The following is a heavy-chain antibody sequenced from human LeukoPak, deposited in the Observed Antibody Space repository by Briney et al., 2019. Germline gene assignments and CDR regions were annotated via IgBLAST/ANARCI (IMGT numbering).Heavy chain of an antibody. CDR1: GFTFSSYG. D-gene: IGHD2-2*01. J-gene: IGHJ3*02. CDR3: AKGGYCSSTSCYATAQDAFDI. Sequence: PGRSLRLSCAASGFTFSSYGMHWVRQAPGKGLEWVAVISYDGSNKYYADSVKGRFTISRDNSKNTLYLQMNSLRAEDTAVYYCAKGGYCSSTSCYATAQDAFDIWGQGTMVTVSS. V-gene: IGHV3-30*18. CDR2: ISYDGSNK.